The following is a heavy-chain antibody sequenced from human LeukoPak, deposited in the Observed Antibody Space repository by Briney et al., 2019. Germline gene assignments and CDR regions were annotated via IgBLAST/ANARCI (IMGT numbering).Heavy chain of an antibody. D-gene: IGHD3-10*01. CDR1: GFTFDDYA. Sequence: PGGSLRLSCAASGFTFDDYAMHWVRQAPGKGLGWVSGISGNSGSIGYADSVKGRFTISRDNAKNSLYLQMNSLRAEDTALYYCAKGDGSGSYYKVPSFDYWGQGTLVTVSS. CDR2: ISGNSGSI. J-gene: IGHJ4*02. V-gene: IGHV3-9*01. CDR3: AKGDGSGSYYKVPSFDY.